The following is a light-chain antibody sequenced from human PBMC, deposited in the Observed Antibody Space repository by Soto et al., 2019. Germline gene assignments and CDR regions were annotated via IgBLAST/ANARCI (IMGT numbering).Light chain of an antibody. Sequence: QSALTQSPSVSGAPGQRVTLSCTGSSSNIGAGYDVHWYQQLPGAAPKLLIYDNNNRPSGVPDRFSGSKSGASASLAITGLQAEDEADYYCQSYDTRLSGYVFGTGTKV. J-gene: IGLJ1*01. CDR1: SSNIGAGYD. CDR2: DNN. CDR3: QSYDTRLSGYV. V-gene: IGLV1-40*03.